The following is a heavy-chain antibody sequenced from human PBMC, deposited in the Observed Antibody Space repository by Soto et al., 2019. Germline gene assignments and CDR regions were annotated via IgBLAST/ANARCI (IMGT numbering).Heavy chain of an antibody. V-gene: IGHV2-26*01. CDR1: GFSLSNARMG. J-gene: IGHJ6*02. Sequence: QVTLKESGPVLVKPTETLTLTCTVSGFSLSNARMGVSWIRQPPGKALEWLAHIFSNDEKSYSTSLKSRLTIPKDTTKSQVVLTMTNMDPVDTATYYCARIQPNYYYYGMDVWGQGTTVTVSS. CDR3: ARIQPNYYYYGMDV. CDR2: IFSNDEK.